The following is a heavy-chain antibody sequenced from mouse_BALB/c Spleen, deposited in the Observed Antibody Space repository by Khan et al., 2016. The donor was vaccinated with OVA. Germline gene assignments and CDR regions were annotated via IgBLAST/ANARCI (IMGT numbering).Heavy chain of an antibody. D-gene: IGHD1-2*01. CDR2: IWGDGST. CDR1: GFSLTSYG. J-gene: IGHJ4*01. Sequence: QVQLKESGPGLVAPSQSLSITCTVSGFSLTSYGVNWVRQPPGKGLEWLGVIWGDGSTNYHSTLMSRLSISKDNSQSQVFLKLSSLHTDDTATYYWAKWGTANYYAMDYWGQGTSVTVSS. V-gene: IGHV2-3*01. CDR3: AKWGTANYYAMDY.